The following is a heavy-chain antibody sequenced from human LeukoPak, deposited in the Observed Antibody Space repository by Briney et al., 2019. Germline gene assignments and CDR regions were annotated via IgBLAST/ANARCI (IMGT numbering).Heavy chain of an antibody. J-gene: IGHJ3*02. CDR2: IRYDGSNK. D-gene: IGHD2-2*02. CDR3: ADGGYCSSTSCYNAVDAFDI. Sequence: PGGSLRLSCAASGFTFSSYGMHWVRQAPGKGLEWVAFIRYDGSNKYYADSVKGRFTISRDNSKNTLYLQMNSLRAEDTAVYYCADGGYCSSTSCYNAVDAFDIWGQGTMVTVSS. V-gene: IGHV3-30*02. CDR1: GFTFSSYG.